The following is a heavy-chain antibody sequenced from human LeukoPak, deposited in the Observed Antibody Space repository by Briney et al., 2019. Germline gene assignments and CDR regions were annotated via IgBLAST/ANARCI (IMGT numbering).Heavy chain of an antibody. V-gene: IGHV5-51*01. CDR3: ARRGNAYFFDF. CDR2: IYPGDSDT. CDR1: GYIFTNYW. J-gene: IGHJ4*02. D-gene: IGHD1-1*01. Sequence: GESLKISCKASGYIFTNYWIGWVRQMPGKGLEWMGIIYPGDSDTSYSPSFQGKVIISADKSTIPAYLQWSSLKASDTAMYYCARRGNAYFFDFWVQGTLVTVSS.